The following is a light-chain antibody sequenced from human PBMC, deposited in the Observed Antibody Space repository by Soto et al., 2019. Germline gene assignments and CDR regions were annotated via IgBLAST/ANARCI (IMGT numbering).Light chain of an antibody. CDR3: QQRSEWPRT. V-gene: IGKV3-11*01. CDR1: QSISSS. CDR2: DAS. Sequence: ELVLTQSPATLSLSPGERATLSCRASQSISSSLAWYQQKPGQAPRLLIYDASSRATGFPARFSGSGSGTDFTLTIGSLEPEDFAVYYCQQRSEWPRTFGQGTRWIS. J-gene: IGKJ1*01.